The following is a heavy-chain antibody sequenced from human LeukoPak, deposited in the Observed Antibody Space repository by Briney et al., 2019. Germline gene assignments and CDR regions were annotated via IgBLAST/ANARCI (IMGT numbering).Heavy chain of an antibody. CDR3: TTWGIVGATTADY. CDR1: GFTFSNYA. CDR2: ISYDGSNK. Sequence: GGSLRLSCAASGFTFSNYAMHWVRQAPGKGLEWVAVISYDGSNKYYADSVKGRFTISRDNSKNTLYLQMNSLRAEDTAVYYCTTWGIVGATTADYWGQGTLVTVSS. V-gene: IGHV3-30*04. D-gene: IGHD1-26*01. J-gene: IGHJ4*02.